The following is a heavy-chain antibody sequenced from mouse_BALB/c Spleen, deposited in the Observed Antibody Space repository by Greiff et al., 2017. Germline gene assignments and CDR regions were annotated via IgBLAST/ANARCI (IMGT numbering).Heavy chain of an antibody. CDR2: IWSDGST. CDR3: ARHMVTTVHYAMDY. D-gene: IGHD2-13*01. Sequence: QVQLKESGPDLVAPSQSLSITCTVSGFSLTSYGVHWVRQPPGKGLEWLVVIWSDGSTTYNSALKSRLSISKDNSKSQVFLKMNSLQTDDTPMYYCARHMVTTVHYAMDYWGQGTSVTVSS. CDR1: GFSLTSYG. J-gene: IGHJ4*01. V-gene: IGHV2-6-2*01.